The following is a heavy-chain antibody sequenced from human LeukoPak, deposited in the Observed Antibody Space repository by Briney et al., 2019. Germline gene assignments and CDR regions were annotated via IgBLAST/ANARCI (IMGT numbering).Heavy chain of an antibody. J-gene: IGHJ4*02. CDR1: GGSISSYY. D-gene: IGHD3-22*01. CDR3: ASFPDYYDSTEDY. CDR2: IYYSGST. V-gene: IGHV4-59*12. Sequence: SETLSLTCTVSGGSISSYYWSWIRQPPGKGLEWIGYIYYSGSTNYNPSLKSRVTISVDTSKNQFSLKLSSVTAADTAVYYCASFPDYYDSTEDYWGQGTLVTVSS.